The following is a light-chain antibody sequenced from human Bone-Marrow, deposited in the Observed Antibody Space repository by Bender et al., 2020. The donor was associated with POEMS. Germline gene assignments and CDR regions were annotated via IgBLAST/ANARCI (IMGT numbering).Light chain of an antibody. CDR3: SSWDDSLSGWV. J-gene: IGLJ3*02. V-gene: IGLV1-44*01. Sequence: QSVLTQPPSASGTPGQSVIISCSGTDSNFGDNNVNWYQHLPGTAPRLVVYSNYQRPSGVPARFSGSKSGTSASLAISDIQSEDEGDYYCSSWDDSLSGWVFGGGTKLTVL. CDR2: SNY. CDR1: DSNFGDNN.